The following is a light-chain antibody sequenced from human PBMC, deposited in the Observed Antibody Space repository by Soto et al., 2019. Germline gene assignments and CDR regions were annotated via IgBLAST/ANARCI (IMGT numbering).Light chain of an antibody. CDR2: GAS. CDR3: QHYNAQPLT. Sequence: EIVMTQSPATLSVSPGERATLSCRASQSISTNLAWYQQKPGQAPRLLIFGASTRAAGIPLRFSGSGSGTEFTLTISSLQSEDFAVYHCQHYNAQPLTFGGGTKVEIK. J-gene: IGKJ4*01. V-gene: IGKV3-15*01. CDR1: QSISTN.